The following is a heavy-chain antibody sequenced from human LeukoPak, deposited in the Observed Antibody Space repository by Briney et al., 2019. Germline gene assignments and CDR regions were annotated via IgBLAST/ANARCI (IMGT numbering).Heavy chain of an antibody. CDR2: IIPIFGTA. Sequence: VKVSCKASGGTFSSYAISWVRQAPGQGLEWMGRIIPIFGTANYAQKFQGRVTSTTDESTSTAYMELSSLRSEDTAVYYGASGKYSSSVVAFDIWGQGTMVTVSS. V-gene: IGHV1-69*05. CDR1: GGTFSSYA. CDR3: ASGKYSSSVVAFDI. J-gene: IGHJ3*02. D-gene: IGHD6-6*01.